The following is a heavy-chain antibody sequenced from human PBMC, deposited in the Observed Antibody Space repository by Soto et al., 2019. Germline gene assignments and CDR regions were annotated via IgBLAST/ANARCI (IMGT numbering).Heavy chain of an antibody. V-gene: IGHV4-30-4*01. J-gene: IGHJ4*02. CDR1: GGSISSGDYY. D-gene: IGHD2-15*01. CDR3: AGEVVVAASFDY. CDR2: IYYSGST. Sequence: SETLSLTCTVSGGSISSGDYYWSWIRQPPGKGLEWIGYIYYSGSTYYNPSLKSRVTISVDTSKNQFSLKLSSVTAADTAVYYCAGEVVVAASFDYWGQGTLLTVSS.